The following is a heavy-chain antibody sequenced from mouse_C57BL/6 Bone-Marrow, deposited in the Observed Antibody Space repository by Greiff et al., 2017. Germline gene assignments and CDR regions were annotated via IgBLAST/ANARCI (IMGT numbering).Heavy chain of an antibody. CDR2: IHPNSGST. D-gene: IGHD1-1*01. CDR3: ARMGIYSNYFDY. CDR1: GYTFTSYW. V-gene: IGHV1-64*01. J-gene: IGHJ2*01. Sequence: VQLQQPGAELVKPGASVKLSCKASGYTFTSYWMHWVKQRPGQGLEWIGMIHPNSGSTNYNEKFKSKATLTVDKSSSTAYMQLSSLTSEDSAVYYCARMGIYSNYFDYWGQGTTLTVSS.